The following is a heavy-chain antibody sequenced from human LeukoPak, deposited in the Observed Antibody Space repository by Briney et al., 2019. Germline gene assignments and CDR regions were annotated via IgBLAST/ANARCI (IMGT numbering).Heavy chain of an antibody. J-gene: IGHJ5*02. CDR1: GYSFSTYW. V-gene: IGHV5-51*01. Sequence: GESLKIACKGSGYSFSTYWIGWVRQMPGKGLEWMGIIYPGDSDTRYSPSFQGQVTISADKSISTAYLQWSSLKSSDTAMYYCARQGKYWFDPWGQGTLVTVSS. CDR2: IYPGDSDT. CDR3: ARQGKYWFDP.